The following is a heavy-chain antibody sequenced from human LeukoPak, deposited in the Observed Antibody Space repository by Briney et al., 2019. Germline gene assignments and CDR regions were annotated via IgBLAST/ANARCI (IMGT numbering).Heavy chain of an antibody. Sequence: PGGSLRLSCAASGFTFNNYSMNWVGPAPGKGLEWASSISSSSSYIYYADSVKGRFTISRDNAKNSLYLQMNSLRAEDTAVYYCARTGSSGLDYWGQGTLVTVSS. D-gene: IGHD6-13*01. V-gene: IGHV3-21*01. CDR1: GFTFNNYS. CDR2: ISSSSSYI. J-gene: IGHJ4*02. CDR3: ARTGSSGLDY.